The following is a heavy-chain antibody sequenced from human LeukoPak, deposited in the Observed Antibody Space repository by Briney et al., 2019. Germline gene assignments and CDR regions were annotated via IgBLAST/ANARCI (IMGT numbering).Heavy chain of an antibody. CDR2: INPDGSDI. J-gene: IGHJ4*02. D-gene: IGHD6-13*01. CDR3: ARFITAADAAFDY. V-gene: IGHV3-7*01. Sequence: GGSLRLSCAASGFTFSNYWMTWVRQAPGKGPEWVTSINPDGSDIYFLDSVKGRFTISRDNTQNSLYLQMNSLRDEDTAVYYCARFITAADAAFDYWGQGTLVTVSS. CDR1: GFTFSNYW.